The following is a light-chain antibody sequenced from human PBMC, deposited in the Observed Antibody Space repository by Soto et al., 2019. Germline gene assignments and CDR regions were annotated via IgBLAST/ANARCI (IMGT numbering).Light chain of an antibody. Sequence: ELVMTHSPATLSVSPAERSTLSLSATQSVGSDLGWYQQKPGQAPRLLINGASIRATGVAATFSGSGCGSEFTLSISSLQSEHLGVYYCQQDSSWPLTFGGGTKV. J-gene: IGKJ4*01. CDR2: GAS. CDR3: QQDSSWPLT. V-gene: IGKV3-15*01. CDR1: QSVGSD.